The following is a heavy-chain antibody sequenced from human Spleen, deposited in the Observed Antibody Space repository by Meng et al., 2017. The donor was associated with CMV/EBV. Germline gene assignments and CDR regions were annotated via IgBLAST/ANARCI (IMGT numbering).Heavy chain of an antibody. V-gene: IGHV3-23*01. CDR3: ARDPFSGSPSFFDY. CDR1: GFTFSSYG. D-gene: IGHD1-26*01. CDR2: FSGSGDST. J-gene: IGHJ4*02. Sequence: GESLKISCAASGFTFSSYGMSWVRQAPGKGLEWVSGFSGSGDSTYYADSVKGRFTISRDNSKNTLYLQMNSLRVEDTAVYYCARDPFSGSPSFFDYWGQGTLVTVSS.